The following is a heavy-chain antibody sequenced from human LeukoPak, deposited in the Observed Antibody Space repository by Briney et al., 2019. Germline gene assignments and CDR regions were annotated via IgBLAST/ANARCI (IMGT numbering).Heavy chain of an antibody. Sequence: SETLSLTCTVSGGSISSYYWSWIRQPPGKGLEWIGNIYYSGSTNYNPSLKSRVTISVDTSKNQFSLKLNSVTAADTAVYYCARDWGLGYCTNGVCYTFDYWGQGTLVTVSS. D-gene: IGHD2-8*01. CDR3: ARDWGLGYCTNGVCYTFDY. CDR2: IYYSGST. CDR1: GGSISSYY. J-gene: IGHJ4*02. V-gene: IGHV4-59*12.